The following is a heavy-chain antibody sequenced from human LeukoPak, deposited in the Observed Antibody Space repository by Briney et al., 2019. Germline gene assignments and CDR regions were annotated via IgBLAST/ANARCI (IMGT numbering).Heavy chain of an antibody. CDR2: IIPIFGTA. Sequence: SVKVSCKASGGTFSSYAISWVRQAPGQGLEWMGGIIPIFGTANYAQKFQGRVTITTDESTSTAYMELSSLRSEDTAVYYCASPHCSGGSCYLSEYFQHWSQGTLVTVSS. V-gene: IGHV1-69*05. CDR1: GGTFSSYA. CDR3: ASPHCSGGSCYLSEYFQH. J-gene: IGHJ1*01. D-gene: IGHD2-15*01.